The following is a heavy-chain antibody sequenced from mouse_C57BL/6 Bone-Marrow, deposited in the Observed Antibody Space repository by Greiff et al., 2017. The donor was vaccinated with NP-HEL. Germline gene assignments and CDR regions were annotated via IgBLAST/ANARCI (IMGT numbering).Heavy chain of an antibody. Sequence: QVQLQQPGAELVRPGSSVKLSCKASGYTFTSYWMDWVKQRPGQGLEWIGNIYPSDSETHYNQKFKDKATLTVDKSSSTAYMQLSSLTSEDSAVYYCARAGTTVVAPYYFDYWGQGTTLTVSS. CDR3: ARAGTTVVAPYYFDY. J-gene: IGHJ2*01. D-gene: IGHD1-1*01. CDR2: IYPSDSET. CDR1: GYTFTSYW. V-gene: IGHV1-61*01.